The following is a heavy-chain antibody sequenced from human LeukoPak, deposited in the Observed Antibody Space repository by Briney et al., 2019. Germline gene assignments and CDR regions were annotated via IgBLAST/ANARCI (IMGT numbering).Heavy chain of an antibody. J-gene: IGHJ4*02. CDR3: TRDLYYDFWSGFDY. CDR2: IRSKAYGGTT. CDR1: GFTFGEYA. D-gene: IGHD3-3*01. V-gene: IGHV3-49*04. Sequence: GGSLRLSCTASGFTFGEYAMSWVRQAPGKGLEWVGFIRSKAYGGTTEYAASVKGRFTISRDDSKSIAYLQMNSLKTEDTAVYYCTRDLYYDFWSGFDYWGQGTLVTVSS.